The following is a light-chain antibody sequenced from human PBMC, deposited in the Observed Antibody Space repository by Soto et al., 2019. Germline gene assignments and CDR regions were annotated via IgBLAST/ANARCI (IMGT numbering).Light chain of an antibody. Sequence: QPVLTQSPSASASLGASVKLTCTLSSGHSSYAIAWHQQQPEKGPRYLMKLNSDGSHSKGDGIPDRFSGSSSGAERYLTISSLWSEDEADYYCQTWGTGIPNVLFGGGTKLTVL. CDR3: QTWGTGIPNVL. CDR1: SGHSSYA. CDR2: LNSDGSH. J-gene: IGLJ2*01. V-gene: IGLV4-69*01.